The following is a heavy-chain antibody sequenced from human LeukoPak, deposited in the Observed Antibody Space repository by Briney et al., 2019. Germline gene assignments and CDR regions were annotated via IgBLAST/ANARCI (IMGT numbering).Heavy chain of an antibody. J-gene: IGHJ3*02. CDR3: AGYASSGRRDAFDI. CDR2: IRNDGNKY. CDR1: VTFSSSG. V-gene: IGHV3-30*02. D-gene: IGHD3-22*01. Sequence: PGGSLRLSCVASVTFSSSGMHWVRQSPGKGLDWVAFIRNDGNKYNYAESVKGRFTISRDNSKNTLYLQMDSLSAEDTAVYYCAGYASSGRRDAFDIWGQGTMVTVSS.